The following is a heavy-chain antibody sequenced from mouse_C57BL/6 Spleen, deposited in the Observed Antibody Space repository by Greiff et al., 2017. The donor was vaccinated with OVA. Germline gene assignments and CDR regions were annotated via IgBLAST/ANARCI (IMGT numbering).Heavy chain of an antibody. CDR3: ARSDYGGWFAY. V-gene: IGHV1-59*01. CDR1: GYTFTSYW. CDR2: IDPSDSYT. J-gene: IGHJ3*01. D-gene: IGHD1-1*01. Sequence: QVQLQQPGAELVRPGTSVKLSCKASGYTFTSYWMHWVKQRPGQGLEWIGVIDPSDSYTNYNQKFKGKATLTVDTSSSTAYMQLSSLTSEDSAVYYCARSDYGGWFAYWGQGTLVTVSA.